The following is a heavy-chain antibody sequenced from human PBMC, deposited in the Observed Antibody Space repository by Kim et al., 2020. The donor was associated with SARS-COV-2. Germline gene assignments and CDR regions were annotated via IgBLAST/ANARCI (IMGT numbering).Heavy chain of an antibody. CDR2: INHSGST. J-gene: IGHJ4*02. CDR1: GGSFSGYY. CDR3: ARGGGSGSLVISNYYFDY. D-gene: IGHD3-10*01. V-gene: IGHV4-34*01. Sequence: SETLSLTCAVYGGSFSGYYWSWIRQPPGKGLEWIGEINHSGSTNYNPSLKSRVTISVDTSKNQFSLKLSSVTAADTAVYYCARGGGSGSLVISNYYFDYWGQGTLVTVSS.